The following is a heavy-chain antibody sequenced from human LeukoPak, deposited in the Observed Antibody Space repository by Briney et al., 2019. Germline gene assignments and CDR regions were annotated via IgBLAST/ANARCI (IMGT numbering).Heavy chain of an antibody. V-gene: IGHV4-59*01. J-gene: IGHJ4*02. CDR3: ARGSNFVEMATGFDY. CDR1: GGSISSYY. CDR2: IYYSGST. D-gene: IGHD5-24*01. Sequence: SETLSLTCTVSGGSISSYYWSWIRQPPGKGLEWIGYIYYSGSTNYNPSLKSRVTISVDTSKNQFSLKLSSVTAADTAVYYCARGSNFVEMATGFDYWGQGTLVTVSS.